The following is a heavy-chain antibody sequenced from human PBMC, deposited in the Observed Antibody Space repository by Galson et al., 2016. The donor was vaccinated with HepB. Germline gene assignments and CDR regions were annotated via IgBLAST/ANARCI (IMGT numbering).Heavy chain of an antibody. CDR3: ASGTTVTTSNSFWYFDL. CDR2: INDRGDST. J-gene: IGHJ2*01. CDR1: GFTFSNYA. D-gene: IGHD4-17*01. Sequence: SLRLSCAASGFTFSNYAMSWVRQAPGKGLEWVSSINDRGDSTYYADSVKGRFTISRDSSKNTLYLQMNSLRAEDTAVYYCASGTTVTTSNSFWYFDLWGRGTLVTVSS. V-gene: IGHV3-23*01.